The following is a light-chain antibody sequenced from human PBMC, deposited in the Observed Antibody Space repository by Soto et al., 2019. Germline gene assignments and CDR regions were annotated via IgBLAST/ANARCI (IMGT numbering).Light chain of an antibody. Sequence: EIVFTQSPCTLSLNPGERAAVSCRARQSVSNNYLAWYQQKPGQAPRLLIYGASRRATGFTARFSGSGSGTDFTLTISSLQSEDFATYYCQQLKSRAFGPGTKVDIK. CDR1: QSVSNNY. CDR2: GAS. CDR3: QQLKSRA. J-gene: IGKJ3*01. V-gene: IGKV3-20*01.